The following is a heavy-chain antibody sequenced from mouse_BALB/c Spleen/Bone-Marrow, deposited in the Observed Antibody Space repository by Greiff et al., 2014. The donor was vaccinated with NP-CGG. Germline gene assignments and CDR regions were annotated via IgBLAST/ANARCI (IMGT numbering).Heavy chain of an antibody. D-gene: IGHD1-1*01. CDR3: AIYYYGSSGFAY. J-gene: IGHJ3*01. CDR1: GFNIKDTY. Sequence: DVKLQESGAELVKPGASVKLSCTASGFNIKDTYVHWVKQRPEQGLEWIGRIDPANGNTKYDPKFQGKATITADTSSNTAYLQLSSLTSEDTAVYYCAIYYYGSSGFAYWGQGTLVTVSA. CDR2: IDPANGNT. V-gene: IGHV14-3*02.